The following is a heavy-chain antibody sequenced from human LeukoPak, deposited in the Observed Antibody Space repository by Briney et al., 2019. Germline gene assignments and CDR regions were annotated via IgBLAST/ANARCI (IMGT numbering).Heavy chain of an antibody. Sequence: GGSLRLSCAASGLTFSSYSMNWVRQAPGKGLEWVSYISSSGSTIYYADSVKGRFTISRDNAKNSLYLQMNSLRAEDTAVYYCARPTISTHWFDPWGQGTLVTVSS. J-gene: IGHJ5*02. D-gene: IGHD3-9*01. CDR1: GLTFSSYS. CDR3: ARPTISTHWFDP. V-gene: IGHV3-48*04. CDR2: ISSSGSTI.